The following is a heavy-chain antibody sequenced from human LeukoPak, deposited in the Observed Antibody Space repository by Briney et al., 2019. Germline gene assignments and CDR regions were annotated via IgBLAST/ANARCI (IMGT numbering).Heavy chain of an antibody. D-gene: IGHD3-22*01. CDR3: ARGYYYDSSGMFDY. V-gene: IGHV3-48*04. Sequence: PGGSLRLSCAASGFTFSSYSMNWVRQAPGKGLEWVSYISSSGSTIYYADSVKGRFTISRDNAKNSLYLQMNSLRAEDTAVYYCARGYYYDSSGMFDYWGQGTLVTVSS. CDR2: ISSSGSTI. CDR1: GFTFSSYS. J-gene: IGHJ4*02.